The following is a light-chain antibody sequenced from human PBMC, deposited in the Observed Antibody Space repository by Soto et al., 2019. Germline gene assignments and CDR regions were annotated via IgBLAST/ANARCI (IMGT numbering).Light chain of an antibody. CDR3: QQSYSTPPS. V-gene: IGKV1-39*01. Sequence: DIQMTQSPSSLSASVGDRVTITCRASQSISSYLNLYQQKPGKAPKLLIYAASSLQSGVPPRFGGSGSGTDYTLTISTLQPADFATYYWQQSYSTPPSCGQGTKLDIK. CDR1: QSISSY. J-gene: IGKJ2*01. CDR2: AAS.